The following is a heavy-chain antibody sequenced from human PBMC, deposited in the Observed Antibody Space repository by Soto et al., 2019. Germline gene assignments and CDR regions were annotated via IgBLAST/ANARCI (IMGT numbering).Heavy chain of an antibody. D-gene: IGHD3-22*01. J-gene: IGHJ3*02. CDR2: ISGNGGRT. Sequence: GGSLRLSCVASGFTFSNYAMNWVRQAPGKGLEWVSIISGNGGRTDYADSVKGRFTISRDNSKNTLYLQLNSLRPEDTAVYYCARDSYYDSPLDAFDIWGQGTMVTVSS. CDR1: GFTFSNYA. CDR3: ARDSYYDSPLDAFDI. V-gene: IGHV3-23*01.